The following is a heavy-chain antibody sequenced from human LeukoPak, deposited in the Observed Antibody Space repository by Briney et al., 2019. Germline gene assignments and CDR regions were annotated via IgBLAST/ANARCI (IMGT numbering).Heavy chain of an antibody. CDR3: ARQGGSSSPYYYYYMDV. D-gene: IGHD6-6*01. Sequence: SETLSLTCDVSGYSITSGYYWGWFRQPPWKGLEWIGNIFHAGNTYYNPSLRSRVTISVDTSKNQFSLSLTSVTAADTAVYYCARQGGSSSPYYYYYMDVWGKGTTVTVSS. CDR2: IFHAGNT. J-gene: IGHJ6*03. V-gene: IGHV4-38-2*01. CDR1: GYSITSGYY.